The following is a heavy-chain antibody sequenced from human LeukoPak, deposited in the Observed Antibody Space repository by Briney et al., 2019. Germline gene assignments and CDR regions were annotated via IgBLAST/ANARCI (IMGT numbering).Heavy chain of an antibody. CDR2: ISSSSSYI. V-gene: IGHV3-21*01. CDR3: ARSEIVGATTTDY. Sequence: GGSLRLSCADSGFTFSSYSMNWVRQAPGKGLEWVSSISSSSSYIYYADSVKGRFTISRDNAKKSLYLQMNSLRAEDTAVYYCARSEIVGATTTDYWGQGTLVTVSS. J-gene: IGHJ4*02. D-gene: IGHD1-26*01. CDR1: GFTFSSYS.